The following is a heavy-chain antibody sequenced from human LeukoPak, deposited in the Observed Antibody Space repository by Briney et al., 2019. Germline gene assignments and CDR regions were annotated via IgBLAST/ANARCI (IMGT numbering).Heavy chain of an antibody. Sequence: GGSLRLSCAASGFTLGSYEMNWVRQAPGKGLEWVSYISSSGSTIYSADYVKARFTISRGNAKNSLYLQMNSLRAEDTAVYYCARDGSGWYDYWGQGILVTVSS. CDR2: ISSSGSTI. J-gene: IGHJ4*02. V-gene: IGHV3-48*03. CDR1: GFTLGSYE. D-gene: IGHD6-19*01. CDR3: ARDGSGWYDY.